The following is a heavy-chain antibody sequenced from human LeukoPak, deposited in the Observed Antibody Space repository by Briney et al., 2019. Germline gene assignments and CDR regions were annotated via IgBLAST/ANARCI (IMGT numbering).Heavy chain of an antibody. V-gene: IGHV3-21*04. CDR1: GFTFSSYS. CDR2: ISSSSSYI. Sequence: EPGGSLRLSCAASGFTFSSYSMNWVRQAPGKGLEWVSSISSSSSYIYYADSVKGRFTISRDNAKDSLYLQMNSLGPEDTAVYYCANVDVDTAMVNPKGGYYYYYYMDVWGKGTTVTISS. D-gene: IGHD5-18*01. CDR3: ANVDVDTAMVNPKGGYYYYYYMDV. J-gene: IGHJ6*03.